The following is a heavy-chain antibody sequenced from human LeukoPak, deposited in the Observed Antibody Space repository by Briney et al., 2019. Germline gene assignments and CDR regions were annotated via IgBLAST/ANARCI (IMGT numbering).Heavy chain of an antibody. CDR1: GASFSGNY. CDR3: ARGSPYYGLSY. CDR2: INHSGST. Sequence: SETLSLACALDGASFSGNYWSWIRQPPGKGLEWIGEINHSGSTNYNPSLKSRVTISVDTSKNQFSLKLSSVTAADTAVYYCARGSPYYGLSYWGQGTLVTVSS. V-gene: IGHV4-34*01. D-gene: IGHD3-10*01. J-gene: IGHJ4*02.